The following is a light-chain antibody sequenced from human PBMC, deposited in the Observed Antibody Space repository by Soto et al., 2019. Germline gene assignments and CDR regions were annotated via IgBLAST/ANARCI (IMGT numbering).Light chain of an antibody. Sequence: DIHMTQSPSTLSAYVGDRVTITCRASQSISSWLGWYQQKPGKAPKLLIYKASNLESGVPSRFSGSGSGTEFTLTISSLQPDDFATYHCQQYNSYSRTFGQGTKVDIK. V-gene: IGKV1-5*03. CDR3: QQYNSYSRT. CDR1: QSISSW. J-gene: IGKJ1*01. CDR2: KAS.